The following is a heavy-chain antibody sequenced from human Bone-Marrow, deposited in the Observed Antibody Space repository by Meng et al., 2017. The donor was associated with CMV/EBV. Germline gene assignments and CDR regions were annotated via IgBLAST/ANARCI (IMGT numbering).Heavy chain of an antibody. CDR2: IDWDDDK. Sequence: LVKPTQTLTLTCTFSGFSLSTSGMRVSWIRQPPGKALEWLARIDWDDDKFYSTSLKTRLTISKDTSKNQVVLTMTNMDPVDTATYYCARMPVYCSSTSCPNGMDVWGQGTMVTISS. V-gene: IGHV2-70D*14. CDR3: ARMPVYCSSTSCPNGMDV. D-gene: IGHD2-2*01. CDR1: GFSLSTSGMR. J-gene: IGHJ6*02.